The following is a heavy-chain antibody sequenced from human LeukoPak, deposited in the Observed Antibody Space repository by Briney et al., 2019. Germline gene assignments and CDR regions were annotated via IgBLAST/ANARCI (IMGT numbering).Heavy chain of an antibody. CDR2: TYSGGST. V-gene: IGHV3-66*01. J-gene: IGHJ6*02. CDR1: GFTVSSYY. D-gene: IGHD4-11*01. Sequence: PGGSLRLSCAASGFTVSSYYMTWVRQAPGKGLECVSVTYSGGSTYYADSVKGRVAISRDNSKNTVFLQMNSVRAADTALYYCARSYSNHLFGMDVWGQGTTVTVSS. CDR3: ARSYSNHLFGMDV.